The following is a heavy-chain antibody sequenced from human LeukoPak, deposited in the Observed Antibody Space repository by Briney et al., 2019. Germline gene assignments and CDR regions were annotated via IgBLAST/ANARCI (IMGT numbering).Heavy chain of an antibody. CDR2: IPYDGSNK. CDR1: GFTFSSYA. J-gene: IGHJ4*02. Sequence: GRSLRLSCAASGFTFSSYAMHWVRQAPGKGLEWVAVIPYDGSNKYYADSVKGRFTISRDNSKNTLYLQMNSLRAEDTAVYYCARGFDYWGQGTLVTVSS. CDR3: ARGFDY. V-gene: IGHV3-30-3*01.